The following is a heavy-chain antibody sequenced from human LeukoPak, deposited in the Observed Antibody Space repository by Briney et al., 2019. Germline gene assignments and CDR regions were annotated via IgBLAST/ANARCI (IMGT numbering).Heavy chain of an antibody. Sequence: PGGSLRLSCAAPGFTFSSYAMSWVRRAPGKGLEWVSAISGSGGSTYYADSVKGRFTISRDNSKNTLYLQMNSLRAEDTAVYYCAKDALSYYDSGSSETYYFDYWGQGTLVTVSS. CDR2: ISGSGGST. V-gene: IGHV3-23*01. D-gene: IGHD3-10*01. CDR1: GFTFSSYA. CDR3: AKDALSYYDSGSSETYYFDY. J-gene: IGHJ4*02.